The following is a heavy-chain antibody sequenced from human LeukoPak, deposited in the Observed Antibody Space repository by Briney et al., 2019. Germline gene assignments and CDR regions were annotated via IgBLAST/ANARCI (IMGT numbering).Heavy chain of an antibody. Sequence: GESLKISCKGSGYNFITYWIGWVRQMPGEGLEWMGIIYPSNSDTRYSPSFQGQVTFSADKSISTAYLQWSSLKASDTAMYYCARHRVDSSSPRGMDVWGQGTTVTVSS. CDR1: GYNFITYW. J-gene: IGHJ6*02. CDR2: IYPSNSDT. D-gene: IGHD6-13*01. CDR3: ARHRVDSSSPRGMDV. V-gene: IGHV5-51*01.